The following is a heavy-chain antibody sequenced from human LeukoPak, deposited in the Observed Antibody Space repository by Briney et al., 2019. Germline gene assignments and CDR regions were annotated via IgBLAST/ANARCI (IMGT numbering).Heavy chain of an antibody. J-gene: IGHJ5*02. CDR2: IIPIFGTA. CDR1: GGTFSSYA. Sequence: ASVKVSCKASGGTFSSYAISWVRQAPGQGLEWMGGIIPIFGTANYAQKFQGRVTITADESTSTAYMELSSLRSEDTAVYYCARGGSITGTGGWFDPWGQGTLVTVSS. V-gene: IGHV1-69*01. CDR3: ARGGSITGTGGWFDP. D-gene: IGHD1-20*01.